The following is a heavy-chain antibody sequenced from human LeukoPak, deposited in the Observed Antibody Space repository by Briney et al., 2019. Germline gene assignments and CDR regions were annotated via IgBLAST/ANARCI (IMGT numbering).Heavy chain of an antibody. Sequence: GESLKISCKGSGYSFNTYWIGWVRQMPGKGLEWMGIIYPGDSDTKYSPSFQGQVTISADKSISTAYLQWSSLKASDTAMYYCASRGPGYSSSQNFDYWGQGTLVTVSS. D-gene: IGHD6-6*01. CDR3: ASRGPGYSSSQNFDY. CDR2: IYPGDSDT. V-gene: IGHV5-51*01. CDR1: GYSFNTYW. J-gene: IGHJ4*02.